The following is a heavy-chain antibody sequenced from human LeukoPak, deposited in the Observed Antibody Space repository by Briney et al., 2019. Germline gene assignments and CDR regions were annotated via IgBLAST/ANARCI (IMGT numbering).Heavy chain of an antibody. V-gene: IGHV4-34*01. CDR1: VFTFISYA. CDR2: INHSGST. J-gene: IGHJ5*02. D-gene: IGHD6-19*01. Sequence: GSVRLSCAASVFTFISYAISWVRHPPWKGLEWIGEINHSGSTNYNQSLKSRVTISVDTSKNQFSLKLSSVTAADTAVYYCARSIIGWYRRWFDPWGQGTLVTVSS. CDR3: ARSIIGWYRRWFDP.